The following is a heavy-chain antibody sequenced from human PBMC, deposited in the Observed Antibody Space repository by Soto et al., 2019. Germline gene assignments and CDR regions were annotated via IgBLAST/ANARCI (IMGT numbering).Heavy chain of an antibody. Sequence: GGSLRLSCAASGFTVSSNYMSWVRQAPGKGLEWVSVIYSGGSTYYADSVKGRFTISRDNSKNTLYLQMNSLRAEDTAVYYCARSIVVVVAATDAFDIWGQGTMVTVSS. J-gene: IGHJ3*02. CDR1: GFTVSSNY. CDR2: IYSGGST. V-gene: IGHV3-66*01. D-gene: IGHD2-15*01. CDR3: ARSIVVVVAATDAFDI.